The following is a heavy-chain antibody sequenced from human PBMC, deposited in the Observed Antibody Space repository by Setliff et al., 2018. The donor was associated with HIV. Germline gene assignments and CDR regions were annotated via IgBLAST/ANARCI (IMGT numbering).Heavy chain of an antibody. V-gene: IGHV4-4*09. CDR3: ARGLAFYDPGGFDY. Sequence: SETLSLTCTVSGGSISSYYWSWIRQPPGTGLEWIGYIYNSGSTNYNPSLKSRVTISVDTSKNQFSLKLSSVTAADTAVYYCARGLAFYDPGGFDYWGQGTLVTVSS. CDR2: IYNSGST. D-gene: IGHD3-22*01. J-gene: IGHJ4*02. CDR1: GGSISSYY.